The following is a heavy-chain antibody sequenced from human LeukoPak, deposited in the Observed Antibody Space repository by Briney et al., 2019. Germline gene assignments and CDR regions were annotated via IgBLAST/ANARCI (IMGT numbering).Heavy chain of an antibody. CDR3: ASRDKGYYYGMDV. CDR1: GFTVSSNC. D-gene: IGHD5-24*01. CDR2: LYSGGST. V-gene: IGHV3-66*01. Sequence: PGGSLRLSCAASGFTVSSNCMSWVRQAPGKGLEWVSLLYSGGSTYYADSVKGRFTISRDNSKDTLYLQMNSLRAEDTAVYYCASRDKGYYYGMDVWGQGTTVTVSS. J-gene: IGHJ6*02.